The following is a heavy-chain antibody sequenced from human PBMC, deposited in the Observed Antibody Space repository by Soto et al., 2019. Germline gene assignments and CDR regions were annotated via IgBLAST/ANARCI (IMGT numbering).Heavy chain of an antibody. Sequence: EVHLVESGGGLVKPGGSLTLSCATSGLTFINAWMNWVRQTPVRELEWVGLIKSKANGGTTDYAAPVKGRFTISRDDSKDTLYLQMDSLKIEDTGVYYCTDSVQASGWFDPWGQGTLVTVSS. J-gene: IGHJ5*02. D-gene: IGHD1-1*01. CDR1: GLTFINAW. CDR3: TDSVQASGWFDP. CDR2: IKSKANGGTT. V-gene: IGHV3-15*07.